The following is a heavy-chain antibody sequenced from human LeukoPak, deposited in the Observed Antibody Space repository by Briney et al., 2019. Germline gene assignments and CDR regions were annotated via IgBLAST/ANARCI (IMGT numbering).Heavy chain of an antibody. J-gene: IGHJ4*02. V-gene: IGHV4-39*01. D-gene: IGHD3-9*01. CDR2: IYYSGST. CDR3: ARHYDILTGYSALNFDY. CDR1: GGSISSSSYY. Sequence: SETLSLTCTVSGGSISSSSYYWGWIRQPLGKGLEWIGSIYYSGSTYYNPSLKSRVTISVDTSKNQFSLKLSSVTAADTAVYYCARHYDILTGYSALNFDYWGQGTLVTVSS.